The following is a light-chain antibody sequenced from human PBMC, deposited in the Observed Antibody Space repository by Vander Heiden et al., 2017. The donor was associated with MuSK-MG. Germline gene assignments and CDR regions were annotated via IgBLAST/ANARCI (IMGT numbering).Light chain of an antibody. CDR2: KAS. CDR3: QQYNTYWT. Sequence: DIQMTQPPSTLSASVGDRVTITCRASQSISTWLAWYQQKPGKAPKVLIYKASSLESGVPSRFSGSGSGTEFTLTISSLQPDDFATYYCQQYNTYWTFGQGTKVEIK. CDR1: QSISTW. J-gene: IGKJ1*01. V-gene: IGKV1-5*03.